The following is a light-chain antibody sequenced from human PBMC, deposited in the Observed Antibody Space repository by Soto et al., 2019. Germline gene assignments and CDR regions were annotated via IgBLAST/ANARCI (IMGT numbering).Light chain of an antibody. CDR3: QQYGTSRT. V-gene: IGKV3-20*01. CDR1: QSVSGSY. J-gene: IGKJ1*01. CDR2: GAS. Sequence: EFVLTQSPGTLSLSPGERATLSCRASQSVSGSYLAWYQQKPGQAPRLLIYGASSRATGIPDRFSGSGSGTDFTLTINRLEPEDFAVYYCQQYGTSRTFGQGTRWIS.